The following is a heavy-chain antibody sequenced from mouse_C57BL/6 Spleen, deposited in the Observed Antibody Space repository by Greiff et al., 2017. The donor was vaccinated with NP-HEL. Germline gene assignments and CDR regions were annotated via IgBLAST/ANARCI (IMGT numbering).Heavy chain of an antibody. D-gene: IGHD2-2*01. CDR2: ISYDGSN. J-gene: IGHJ4*01. CDR1: GYSITSGYY. CDR3: ARGTIYYGYDCAMDY. Sequence: EVQLQESGPGLVKPSQSLSLTCSVTGYSITSGYYWNWIRQFPGNKLEWMGYISYDGSNNYNPSLKNRISITRDTSKNQFFLKLNSVTTEDTATYYCARGTIYYGYDCAMDYWGQGTSVTVSS. V-gene: IGHV3-6*01.